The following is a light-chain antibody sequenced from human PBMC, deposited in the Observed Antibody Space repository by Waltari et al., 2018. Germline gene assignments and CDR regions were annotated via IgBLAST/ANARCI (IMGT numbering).Light chain of an antibody. CDR1: SRDVVNYNF. CDR3: TSYAGSDKLF. V-gene: IGLV2-8*01. Sequence: QSPMTQPPSASGSPGQSVTLSCPGSSRDVVNYNFVTSYKQHPGKAPKLMIYQVTTRASRVPDIFSGSKSGNTASLSVSGLQAEDDADYYFTSYAGSDKLFFGGGTKLTVL. J-gene: IGLJ2*01. CDR2: QVT.